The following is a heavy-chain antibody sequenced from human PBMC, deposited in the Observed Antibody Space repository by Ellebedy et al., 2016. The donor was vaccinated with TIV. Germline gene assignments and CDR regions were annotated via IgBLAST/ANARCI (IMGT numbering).Heavy chain of an antibody. V-gene: IGHV1-3*01. J-gene: IGHJ4*02. CDR3: ARAFCSSNNCPPGGY. CDR1: GYTFTNFA. D-gene: IGHD2-2*01. CDR2: INAGSGDT. Sequence: ASVKVSXXASGYTFTNFAVHWVRQAPGQRLEWMGWINAGSGDTKYSRKFQGRVTINRDTSATTVNMEVSSLRFEDTAVYFCARAFCSSNNCPPGGYWGQGTLVTVPS.